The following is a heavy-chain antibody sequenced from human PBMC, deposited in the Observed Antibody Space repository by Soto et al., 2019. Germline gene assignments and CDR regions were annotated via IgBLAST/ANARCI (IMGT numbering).Heavy chain of an antibody. V-gene: IGHV4-34*01. Sequence: SETLSLTCAVYGGSFSGYYWSWIRQPPGKGLEWIGEINHSGSTNYNPSLKSRVTISVDTSKNQFSLKLSSVTAADTAVYYCARGREAAADRYYYYYYMDVWGKGTTVTVSS. J-gene: IGHJ6*03. CDR1: GGSFSGYY. CDR3: ARGREAAADRYYYYYYMDV. D-gene: IGHD6-13*01. CDR2: INHSGST.